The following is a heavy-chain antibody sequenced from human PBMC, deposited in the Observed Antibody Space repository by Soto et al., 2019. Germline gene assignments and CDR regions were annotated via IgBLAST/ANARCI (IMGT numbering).Heavy chain of an antibody. J-gene: IGHJ5*02. CDR2: IYWDDDK. Sequence: QITLKESGPTLVKPTQTLTLTCTFSGFSLSTSGVGVGWIRQPPGKALEWLALIYWDDDKRYSPYLKSRLTITKDTSKNQVVLTMTNMDPVDTATYYCAVAYYDILTGYPNGFAPWGQGTLVTVSS. CDR1: GFSLSTSGVG. D-gene: IGHD3-9*01. V-gene: IGHV2-5*02. CDR3: AVAYYDILTGYPNGFAP.